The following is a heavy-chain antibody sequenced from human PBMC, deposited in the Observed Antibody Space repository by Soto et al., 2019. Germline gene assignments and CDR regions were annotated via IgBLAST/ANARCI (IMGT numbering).Heavy chain of an antibody. D-gene: IGHD3-22*01. CDR2: ISAYNGNT. CDR1: GYTFTSYG. V-gene: IGHV1-18*01. CDR3: ARPGYYDSSGYKRGNAFDI. J-gene: IGHJ3*02. Sequence: QVQLVQSGAEVKKPGASVKVSCKASGYTFTSYGIIWVRQAPGQGLEWMGWISAYNGNTNYAQKLQGRGTMTTDTSTSTAYMELMSLRSDDTAVYYCARPGYYDSSGYKRGNAFDIWGQGTMVTVSS.